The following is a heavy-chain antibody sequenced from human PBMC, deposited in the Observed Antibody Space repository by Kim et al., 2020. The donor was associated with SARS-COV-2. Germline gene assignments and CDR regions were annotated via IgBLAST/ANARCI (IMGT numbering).Heavy chain of an antibody. CDR2: IYYSGST. D-gene: IGHD5-12*01. J-gene: IGHJ3*02. CDR3: ARLKPMILPRSGHRYAFDI. V-gene: IGHV4-59*08. Sequence: SETLSLTCTVSGGSISSYYWSWIRQPPGKGLEWIGYIYYSGSTNYNPSLKSRVTISVDTSKNQFSLKLSSVTAADTAVYYCARLKPMILPRSGHRYAFDIWGQGTMVTVSS. CDR1: GGSISSYY.